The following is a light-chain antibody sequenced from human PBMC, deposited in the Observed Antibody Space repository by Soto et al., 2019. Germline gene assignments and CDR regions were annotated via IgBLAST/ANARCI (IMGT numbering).Light chain of an antibody. Sequence: IKMKQSLSSLSGYEGDRVTITCRASQTISSWLAWYQQKPGKAAKLLLYRSSTLPTGVPPRFCSRGYGKEFILTIIRFQADDFASYYCQLYNSFPRPSGQVTK. CDR2: RSS. CDR3: QLYNSFPRP. V-gene: IGKV1-5*03. J-gene: IGKJ1*01. CDR1: QTISSW.